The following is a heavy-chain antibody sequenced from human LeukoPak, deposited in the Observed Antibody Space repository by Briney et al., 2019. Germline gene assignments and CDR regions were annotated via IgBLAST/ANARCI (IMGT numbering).Heavy chain of an antibody. V-gene: IGHV4-59*08. CDR1: GGSISSDY. D-gene: IGHD3-10*01. J-gene: IGHJ3*02. CDR2: FHFSGNT. Sequence: SETLSLTCTVSGGSISSDYWSWIRQPPGKGLEWIGFFHFSGNTNYNPSLKSRVTISVDTPKNQFSLKLYSVSAADTAVYYCARHGYYGSGADVFDIWGQGTMVTVSS. CDR3: ARHGYYGSGADVFDI.